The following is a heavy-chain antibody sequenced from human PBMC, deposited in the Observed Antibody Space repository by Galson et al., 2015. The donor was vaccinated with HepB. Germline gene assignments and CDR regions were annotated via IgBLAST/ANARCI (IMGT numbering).Heavy chain of an antibody. V-gene: IGHV3-30*01. CDR1: GFTFKSHS. Sequence: SLRLSCAASGFTFKSHSMHWVRQAPGKGLEWVAVVSPDGRNKYYADSVKGRFTISRDNSEHTLYLQMDSLRPEDTAIYHCARKAVVTPDYTWFDPWGQGTLVTVSS. J-gene: IGHJ5*02. CDR3: ARKAVVTPDYTWFDP. CDR2: VSPDGRNK. D-gene: IGHD4-11*01.